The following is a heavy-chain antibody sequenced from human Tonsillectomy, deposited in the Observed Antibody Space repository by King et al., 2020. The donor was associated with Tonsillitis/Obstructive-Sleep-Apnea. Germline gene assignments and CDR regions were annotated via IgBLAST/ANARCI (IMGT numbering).Heavy chain of an antibody. CDR1: GFTFSSYG. CDR2: ISYDGSNK. Sequence: VQLMESGGGVVQPGRSLRLSCAASGFTFSSYGMHWVRQAPGKGLEWVAVISYDGSNKYYADSVKGRFTISRDNSKNTLYLQMNSLRAEDTAVYYCAKRESIAVAGTDYWGQGTLVTVSS. CDR3: AKRESIAVAGTDY. D-gene: IGHD6-19*01. J-gene: IGHJ4*02. V-gene: IGHV3-30*18.